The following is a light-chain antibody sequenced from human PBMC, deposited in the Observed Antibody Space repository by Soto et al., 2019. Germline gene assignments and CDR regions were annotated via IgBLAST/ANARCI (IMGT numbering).Light chain of an antibody. Sequence: EIVMTQSPATLSVSPGERATLSCRASQSVSSNLAWYQQKPGQAPRLLIYDASNRATGIPARFSGSGSGTDFTLTICRLEPEDFAVYYCQQYSSSPLTFGGGTKVDIK. CDR1: QSVSSN. V-gene: IGKV3D-15*02. J-gene: IGKJ4*01. CDR3: QQYSSSPLT. CDR2: DAS.